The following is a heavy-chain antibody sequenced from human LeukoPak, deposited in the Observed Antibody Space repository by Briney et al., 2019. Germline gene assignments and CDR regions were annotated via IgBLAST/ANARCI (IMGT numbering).Heavy chain of an antibody. CDR2: FHSGDRT. D-gene: IGHD2-15*01. Sequence: GGSLRLSWTVSGFTVTTNYVGWVRPAPGKCRESVSVFHSGDRTYYADSVTGRFTISTDISKNTLYLQMNSLRAEDTAVYYCAGYYSGGGSCFLGHWGQGTLVTVSS. V-gene: IGHV3-66*01. CDR1: GFTVTTNY. CDR3: AGYYSGGGSCFLGH. J-gene: IGHJ1*01.